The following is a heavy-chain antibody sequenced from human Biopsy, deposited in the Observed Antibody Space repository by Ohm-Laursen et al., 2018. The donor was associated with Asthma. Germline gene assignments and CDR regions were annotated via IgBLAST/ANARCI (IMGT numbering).Heavy chain of an antibody. D-gene: IGHD3-10*01. CDR2: ISVYNGNT. J-gene: IGHJ6*02. Sequence: ASVKVSCKASGYTFNGAGITWVRQAPGQGLEWMGWISVYNGNTKVAQKLQDRVTMITDTSTSTAYMELRSLRSDDTAVYFCARAVDYSHYYGIDVWGQGTTVTVS. V-gene: IGHV1-18*01. CDR3: ARAVDYSHYYGIDV. CDR1: GYTFNGAG.